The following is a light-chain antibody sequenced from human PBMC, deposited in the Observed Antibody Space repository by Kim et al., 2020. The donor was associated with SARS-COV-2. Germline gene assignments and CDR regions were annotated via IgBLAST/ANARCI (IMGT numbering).Light chain of an antibody. V-gene: IGKV1-5*03. Sequence: ASEGDRVTITCRASQSISSCLAWYQHKPGKAPKVLIYKASTLESGVPSRFSGSGSGTEFTLTISSLQPDDFATYYCQQYNSYSWTFGQGTKVDIK. CDR1: QSISSC. CDR3: QQYNSYSWT. J-gene: IGKJ1*01. CDR2: KAS.